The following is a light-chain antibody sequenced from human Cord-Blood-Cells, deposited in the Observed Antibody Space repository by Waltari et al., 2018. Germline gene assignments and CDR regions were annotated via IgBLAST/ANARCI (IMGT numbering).Light chain of an antibody. Sequence: QSALTQPASVSGSPGPSITLPCTGNSSDVGGLKLFSWDQQHPGKAPKLMIYDVSKRPSGVSNRFSGSKSGNTASLTISGLQAEDEADYYCSSYTSSSTFVFGGGTKLTVL. CDR1: SSDVGGLKL. CDR2: DVS. CDR3: SSYTSSSTFV. V-gene: IGLV2-14*01. J-gene: IGLJ3*02.